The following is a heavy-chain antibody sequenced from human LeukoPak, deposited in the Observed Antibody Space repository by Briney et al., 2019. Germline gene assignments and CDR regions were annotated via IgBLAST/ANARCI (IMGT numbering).Heavy chain of an antibody. CDR2: INPNSGGT. J-gene: IGHJ3*02. CDR1: GYTFTGYY. Sequence: ASVQVSCKASGYTFTGYYMHWVRQAPGQGLEWMGWINPNSGGTNYAQKFQGRVTMTRDTSISTAYMELSRLRSDDTAVYYCARRRITMVRGVINDAFDIWGQGTMVTVSS. V-gene: IGHV1-2*02. CDR3: ARRRITMVRGVINDAFDI. D-gene: IGHD3-10*01.